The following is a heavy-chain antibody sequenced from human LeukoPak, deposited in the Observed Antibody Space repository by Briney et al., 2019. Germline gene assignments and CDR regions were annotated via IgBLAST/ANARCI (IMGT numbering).Heavy chain of an antibody. D-gene: IGHD3-16*01. CDR3: ARNGEKLSS. CDR2: IYHTGST. CDR1: GGSFTSYY. Sequence: PPETLSLTCAVYGGSFTSYYWSWIRQPPGKGLEWIGEIYHTGSTNYNPSLKSRVTISVDTSKNQFSLKLTSVTAAGTAVYYCARNGEKLSSWGQGTLVTVSS. V-gene: IGHV4-34*01. J-gene: IGHJ5*02.